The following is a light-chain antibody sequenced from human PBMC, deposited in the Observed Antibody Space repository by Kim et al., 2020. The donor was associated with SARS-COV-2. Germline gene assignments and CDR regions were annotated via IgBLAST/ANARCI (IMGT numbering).Light chain of an antibody. V-gene: IGLV3-19*01. CDR3: NSRESGVNHVV. Sequence: AWGQTVRITCQGDSLRSYYASWYQQRPGQAPVLLIYDKNNRPSGIPDRFSGSRSGNTASLTITGAQAEDEADYYCNSRESGVNHVVFGGGTQLTVL. CDR2: DKN. CDR1: SLRSYY. J-gene: IGLJ3*02.